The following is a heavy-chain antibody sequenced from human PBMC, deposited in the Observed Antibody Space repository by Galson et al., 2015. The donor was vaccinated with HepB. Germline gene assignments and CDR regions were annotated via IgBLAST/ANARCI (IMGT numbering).Heavy chain of an antibody. D-gene: IGHD2-2*02. CDR3: ARDLRYCSRASCYTPLDY. Sequence: SLRLSCAASGFTVSNEYMSWVRQAPGKGLEWVPVIYSGGRTYYGDSVKGRFTISRDKSKNTLYPHMNSLKAEDTALYYCARDLRYCSRASCYTPLDYWGQGTLVSVSS. CDR1: GFTVSNEY. V-gene: IGHV3-53*01. J-gene: IGHJ4*02. CDR2: IYSGGRT.